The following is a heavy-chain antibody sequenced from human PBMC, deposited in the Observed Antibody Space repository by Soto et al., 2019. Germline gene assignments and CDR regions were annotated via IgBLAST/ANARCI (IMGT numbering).Heavy chain of an antibody. Sequence: EVQLVESGGGLVQPGGSLRLSCAVCGFIFSDHYMEWVRQAPGKGLEWIARTANKANSYTTVYAASVQDRFTISRDASKNSRYLQMNSPKTEDTAVYYCVRGHWGFDFWGQGTLVTVSS. D-gene: IGHD7-27*01. J-gene: IGHJ4*02. CDR2: TANKANSYTT. CDR3: VRGHWGFDF. CDR1: GFIFSDHY. V-gene: IGHV3-72*01.